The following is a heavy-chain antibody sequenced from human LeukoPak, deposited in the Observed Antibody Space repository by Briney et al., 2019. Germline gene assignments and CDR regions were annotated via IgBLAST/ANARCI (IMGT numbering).Heavy chain of an antibody. CDR2: ISRSSSTI. J-gene: IGHJ4*02. D-gene: IGHD3-3*01. CDR3: ATYDSWSGYNIAY. Sequence: GGSLRLSCAASGFTFSGYSMNWVRQAPGKGLEWVSYISRSSSTIYYADSVKGRFTISRDNAKNSLYLQMNSLKVEDSAIYYCATYDSWSGYNIAYWGQGTLVTVSS. CDR1: GFTFSGYS. V-gene: IGHV3-48*01.